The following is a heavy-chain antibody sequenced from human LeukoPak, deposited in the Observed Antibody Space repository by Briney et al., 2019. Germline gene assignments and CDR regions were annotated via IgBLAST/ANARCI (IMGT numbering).Heavy chain of an antibody. CDR2: IRYDGSNK. V-gene: IGHV3-30*02. J-gene: IGHJ4*02. CDR1: GFIFSSYG. D-gene: IGHD6-6*01. Sequence: GGSLRLSCAASGFIFSSYGMHWVRQAPGKGLEWVAFIRYDGSNKYYADSVKGRFTISRDNSKSTLYLQMNSLRAEDTAVYYCAKDTLSSSCDYWGQGTLVTVSS. CDR3: AKDTLSSSCDY.